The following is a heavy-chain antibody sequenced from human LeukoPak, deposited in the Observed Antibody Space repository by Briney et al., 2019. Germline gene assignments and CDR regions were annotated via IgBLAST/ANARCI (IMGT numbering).Heavy chain of an antibody. Sequence: ASVKVSCKASGYTFTGYYMHWVRQAPGQGLEWMGWINPNSGGTNYAQKFQGRVTMTRDTSISTAYMELSRLRSDDTAVYYCARDLRYSGSFPSGGWFDPWGQGTLVTVSS. J-gene: IGHJ5*02. CDR3: ARDLRYSGSFPSGGWFDP. V-gene: IGHV1-2*02. CDR1: GYTFTGYY. D-gene: IGHD1-26*01. CDR2: INPNSGGT.